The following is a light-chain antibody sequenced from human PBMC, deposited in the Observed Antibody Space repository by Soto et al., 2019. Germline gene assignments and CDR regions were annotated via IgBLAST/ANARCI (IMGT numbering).Light chain of an antibody. CDR1: QSISSW. J-gene: IGKJ1*01. CDR2: DAS. Sequence: DIQMTQSPSTLSASVGERVTITCRASQSISSWLAWYQQKPGKAPKLLIYDASSLESGVPSRFSGSGSGTEFTLTISSLQPDDFATYYCQQYNSYSTFGQGTKVEI. V-gene: IGKV1-5*01. CDR3: QQYNSYST.